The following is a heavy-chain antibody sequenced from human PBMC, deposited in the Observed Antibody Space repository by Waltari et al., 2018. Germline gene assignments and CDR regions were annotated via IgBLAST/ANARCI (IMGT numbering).Heavy chain of an antibody. CDR2: IYYSGST. J-gene: IGHJ4*02. CDR1: GGSISSYY. CDR3: ARGYPKYYDSSGYYFDY. V-gene: IGHV4-59*01. D-gene: IGHD3-22*01. Sequence: QVQLQESGSGLVKPSETLSLTCTVSGGSISSYYWSWIRQPPGKGLEWIGYIYYSGSTNTNPSLTSLVTISVDTSKNPFSLKLLSVTAADTAVYYCARGYPKYYDSSGYYFDYWGQGTLVTVSS.